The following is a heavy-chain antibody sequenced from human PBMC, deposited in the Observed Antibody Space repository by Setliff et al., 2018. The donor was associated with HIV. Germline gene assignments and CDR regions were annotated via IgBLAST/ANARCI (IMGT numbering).Heavy chain of an antibody. CDR1: GYTFTSYY. CDR3: ATPFYYDINGYFRYGMDV. CDR2: INPSGGSA. D-gene: IGHD3-22*01. V-gene: IGHV1-46*01. J-gene: IGHJ6*02. Sequence: ASVKVSCKASGYTFTSYYLHWVRQAPGQGLEWMGMINPSGGSASYAQKFQGRVTMSRDTSTSTVYMELSSLRSEDTAVYYCATPFYYDINGYFRYGMDVWGQGTTVTVSS.